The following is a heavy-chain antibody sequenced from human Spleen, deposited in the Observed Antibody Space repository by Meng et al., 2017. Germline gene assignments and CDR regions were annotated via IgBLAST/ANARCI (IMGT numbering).Heavy chain of an antibody. J-gene: IGHJ6*02. V-gene: IGHV4-39*07. Sequence: SETLSLTCTVSGGSISSSSYYWGWIRQPPGKGLEWVGNIFLSGSTYYNPSLKSRVTISVDTSKNQFSLKLSSVTAADTAVYYCARGKPLDVWGQGTTVTVSS. CDR1: GGSISSSSYY. CDR3: ARGKPLDV. CDR2: IFLSGST.